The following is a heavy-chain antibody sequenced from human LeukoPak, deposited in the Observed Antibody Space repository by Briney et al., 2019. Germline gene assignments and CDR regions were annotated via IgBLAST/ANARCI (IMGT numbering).Heavy chain of an antibody. J-gene: IGHJ4*02. V-gene: IGHV1-2*02. D-gene: IGHD1-20*01. CDR1: GYTFTGYY. CDR2: INPNSGGT. Sequence: GASVKVSCKASGYTFTGYYMHWVRQAPGQGLEWMGWINPNSGGTNYAQKLQGRVTMTTDTSTSTAYMELRSLRSDDTAVYYCARDHPSITGTIYFDYWGQGTLVTVSS. CDR3: ARDHPSITGTIYFDY.